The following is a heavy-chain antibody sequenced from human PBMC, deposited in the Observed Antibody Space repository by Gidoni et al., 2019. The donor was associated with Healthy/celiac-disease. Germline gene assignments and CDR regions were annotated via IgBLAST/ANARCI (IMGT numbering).Heavy chain of an antibody. Sequence: QVQLVQSGAEVKKPGSSVKVSCKASGGTFSSYAISWLRQAPGQGLEWMGRIIPILGIANYAQKFQGRVTITADKSTSTAYMELSSLRSEDTAVYYCARYESVYCSGGSCSVDYYYGMDVWGQGTTVTVSS. CDR3: ARYESVYCSGGSCSVDYYYGMDV. D-gene: IGHD2-15*01. CDR2: IIPILGIA. CDR1: GGTFSSYA. V-gene: IGHV1-69*04. J-gene: IGHJ6*02.